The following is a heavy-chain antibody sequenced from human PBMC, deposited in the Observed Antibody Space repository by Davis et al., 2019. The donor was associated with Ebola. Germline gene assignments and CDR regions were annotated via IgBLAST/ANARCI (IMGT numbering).Heavy chain of an antibody. J-gene: IGHJ4*02. Sequence: GESLKISCAASGFTFSSYGMHWVRQAPGKGLEWVAVISYDGSNKYYADSVKGRFTISRDNSKNTLYLQMNSLRAEDTAVYYCARDRVAVALYYFDYWGQGTLVTVSS. CDR2: ISYDGSNK. D-gene: IGHD6-19*01. CDR1: GFTFSSYG. CDR3: ARDRVAVALYYFDY. V-gene: IGHV3-30*03.